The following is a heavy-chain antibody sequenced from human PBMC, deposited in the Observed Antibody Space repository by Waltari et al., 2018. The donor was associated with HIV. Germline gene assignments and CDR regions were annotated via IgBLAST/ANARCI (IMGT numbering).Heavy chain of an antibody. CDR2: IWSDGYNK. CDR3: VKERGPFNGFDI. Sequence: QVYLMESGGGVVQPGGSLKLSCAASGFTFSGYGMHWVRQAPGKGLGWVEVIWSDGYNKFYADSVRGRFTFARDNSKYTLSLQMNSLRAEDTALYYCVKERGPFNGFDIWGQGTMVTVSS. D-gene: IGHD3-16*01. V-gene: IGHV3-33*06. CDR1: GFTFSGYG. J-gene: IGHJ3*02.